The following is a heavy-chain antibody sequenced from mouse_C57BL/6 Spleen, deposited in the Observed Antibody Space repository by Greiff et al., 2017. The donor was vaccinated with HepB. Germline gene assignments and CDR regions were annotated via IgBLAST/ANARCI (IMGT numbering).Heavy chain of an antibody. J-gene: IGHJ3*01. D-gene: IGHD3-3*01. CDR3: ARGGTAWFAY. CDR1: GYSITSGYY. Sequence: DVKLQESGPGLVKPSQSLSLTCSVTGYSITSGYYWNWIRQFPGNKLEWMGYISYDGSNNYNPSLKNRISITREPSKNQFFLKLNSVTTEDTATYYCARGGTAWFAYWGQGTLVTVSA. CDR2: ISYDGSN. V-gene: IGHV3-6*01.